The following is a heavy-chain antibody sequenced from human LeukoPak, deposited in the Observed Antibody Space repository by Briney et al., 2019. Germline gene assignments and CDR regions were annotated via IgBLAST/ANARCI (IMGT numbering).Heavy chain of an antibody. CDR2: TSGSI. V-gene: IGHV4-59*11. D-gene: IGHD3/OR15-3a*01. CDR3: ARVLAIFGLDTTDFYMDV. CDR1: GASISSHY. J-gene: IGHJ6*03. Sequence: SETLSLTCAVSGASISSHYWSWIRQPPGKGLEWIGYTSGSISDNPSHKSRVAVSVDPSQNQASLSLTSVTAADTAVYYCARVLAIFGLDTTDFYMDVWGKGTTVTVSS.